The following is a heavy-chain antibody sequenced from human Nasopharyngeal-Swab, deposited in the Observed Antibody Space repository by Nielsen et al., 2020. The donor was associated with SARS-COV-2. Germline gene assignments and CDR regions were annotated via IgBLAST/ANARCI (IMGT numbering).Heavy chain of an antibody. D-gene: IGHD6-6*01. V-gene: IGHV3-21*01. CDR3: ARDRLAARPYYYYYYMDV. Sequence: GGSLRLSCAASGFTFSSYSMNWVRQAPGKGLEWVSSISSSSSYIYYADSVKGRFTISRDNAKNSLYLQMNSLRAEDTAVYYCARDRLAARPYYYYYYMDVWGKGTTVTVSS. CDR1: GFTFSSYS. J-gene: IGHJ6*03. CDR2: ISSSSSYI.